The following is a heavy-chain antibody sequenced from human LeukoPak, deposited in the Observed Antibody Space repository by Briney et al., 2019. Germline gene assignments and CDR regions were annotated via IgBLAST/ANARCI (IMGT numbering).Heavy chain of an antibody. CDR1: GGSFSDYY. D-gene: IGHD3-10*01. J-gene: IGHJ4*02. Sequence: SETLSLTCAVYGGSFSDYYWSWIRQPPGKGLEWIGEINHSGSTNYNPSLKSRVTISVDTSKNQFSLKLSSVTAADTAVYYCARDEYYYGSWGQGTLVTVSS. CDR2: INHSGST. V-gene: IGHV4-34*01. CDR3: ARDEYYYGS.